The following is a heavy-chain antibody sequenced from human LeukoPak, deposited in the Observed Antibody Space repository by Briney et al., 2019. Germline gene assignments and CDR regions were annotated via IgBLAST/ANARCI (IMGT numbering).Heavy chain of an antibody. V-gene: IGHV3-30*03. CDR1: GFTFSSYG. D-gene: IGHD3/OR15-3a*01. J-gene: IGHJ3*02. CDR2: ISYDGSNK. CDR3: ARGNRGLVIMFAFDI. Sequence: GGSLRLSCAASGFTFSSYGMHWVRQAPGKGLEWVAVISYDGSNKYYADSVKGRFTISRDNSKNTLYLQMNSLRAEDTAVYYCARGNRGLVIMFAFDIWGQGTMVTVSS.